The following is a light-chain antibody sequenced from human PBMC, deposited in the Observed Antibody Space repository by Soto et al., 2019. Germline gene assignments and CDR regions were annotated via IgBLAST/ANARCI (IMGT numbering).Light chain of an antibody. Sequence: QSVLTQPPSASGTPGQRVTISCSGSSSNIGGHYVYWCQQLPGTAPQLLIYDNHQRPSGVPDRFSGSKSGTSASLAISGLRSEDEADYYCATWDDSLSVDWVFGGGTKLTVL. CDR1: SSNIGGHY. V-gene: IGLV1-47*02. CDR3: ATWDDSLSVDWV. CDR2: DNH. J-gene: IGLJ3*02.